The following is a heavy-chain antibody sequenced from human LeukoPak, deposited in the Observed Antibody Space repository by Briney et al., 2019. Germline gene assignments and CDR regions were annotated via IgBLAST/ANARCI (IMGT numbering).Heavy chain of an antibody. CDR2: INHSGST. V-gene: IGHV4-34*01. D-gene: IGHD3-10*01. J-gene: IGHJ6*03. CDR1: GGSFSGYY. CDR3: ASSYGSGSYYLNYYYYMDV. Sequence: SETLSLTCAVYGGSFSGYYWSWIRQPPGKGLEWIGEINHSGSTNYNPSLKSRVTISVDTSKNQFSLKLSSVTAADTAVYYCASSYGSGSYYLNYYYYMDVWGKGTTVTVSS.